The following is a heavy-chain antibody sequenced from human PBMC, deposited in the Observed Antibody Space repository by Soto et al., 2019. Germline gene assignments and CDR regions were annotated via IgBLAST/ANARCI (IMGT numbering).Heavy chain of an antibody. CDR2: INPSGGST. Sequence: ASVKVSCKASGYTFTSYYMHWVRQAPGQGLEWMGIINPSGGSTSYAQKFQGRVTMTRDTSTSTVYMELSSLRSEDTAVYYCARDQSITGTIFSYYYYGMGVWGQGTTVTVSS. CDR1: GYTFTSYY. V-gene: IGHV1-46*01. J-gene: IGHJ6*02. CDR3: ARDQSITGTIFSYYYYGMGV. D-gene: IGHD1-7*01.